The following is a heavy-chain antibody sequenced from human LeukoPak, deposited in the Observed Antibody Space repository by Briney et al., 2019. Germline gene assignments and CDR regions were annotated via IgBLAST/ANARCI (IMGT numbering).Heavy chain of an antibody. V-gene: IGHV1-2*02. CDR1: GYTLTGYY. D-gene: IGHD7-27*01. CDR2: INPNSGGT. J-gene: IGHJ5*02. Sequence: ASVKVSCKASGYTLTGYYMHWVRQAPGQGLEWMGWINPNSGGTNYAQKFQGRVTMTRDTSISTAYMELSRLRSDDTAVYYCARDRRPHGDLNWFDPWGQGTLVTVSS. CDR3: ARDRRPHGDLNWFDP.